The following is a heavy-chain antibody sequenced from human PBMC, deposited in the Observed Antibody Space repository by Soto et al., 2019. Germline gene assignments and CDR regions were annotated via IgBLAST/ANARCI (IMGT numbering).Heavy chain of an antibody. D-gene: IGHD6-19*01. CDR3: ARVGGQWLVLRRGVGFDP. V-gene: IGHV1-18*01. CDR1: GYTFTSYG. J-gene: IGHJ5*02. Sequence: QVQLVQSGAEGKKPGASVKVSCKASGYTFTSYGISWVRQAPGQGLEWMGWISAYNGNTNYAQKLQGRVTMTTETSTSTAYMELRSLRSDDTAVYYWARVGGQWLVLRRGVGFDPWGQGTLVTVSS. CDR2: ISAYNGNT.